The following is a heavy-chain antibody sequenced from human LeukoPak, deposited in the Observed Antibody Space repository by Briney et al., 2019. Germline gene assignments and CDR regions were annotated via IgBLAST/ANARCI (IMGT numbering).Heavy chain of an antibody. V-gene: IGHV4-39*07. Sequence: SETLSLTCTVSGGSISSSSYYWGWIRQPPGKGLEWIGSIYYSGSTYYNPSLKSRVTISVDTSKSQFSLKLSSVTAADTAVYYCARVFYYDSSGLNWFDPWGQGTLVTVSS. D-gene: IGHD3-22*01. J-gene: IGHJ5*02. CDR3: ARVFYYDSSGLNWFDP. CDR1: GGSISSSSYY. CDR2: IYYSGST.